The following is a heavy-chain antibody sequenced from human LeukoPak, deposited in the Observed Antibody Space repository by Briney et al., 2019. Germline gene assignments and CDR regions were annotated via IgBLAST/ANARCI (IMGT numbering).Heavy chain of an antibody. Sequence: SVKVSCKATGGTFSNYAISWVRQAPGQGLEWMGGIIPIFGTANYAQKFQGRVTITTDESTSTAYMELSSLRSEDTAVYYCARAANEKGSSAELYYWGQGTLVTVSS. CDR1: GGTFSNYA. CDR3: ARAANEKGSSAELYY. CDR2: IIPIFGTA. J-gene: IGHJ4*02. D-gene: IGHD1-1*01. V-gene: IGHV1-69*05.